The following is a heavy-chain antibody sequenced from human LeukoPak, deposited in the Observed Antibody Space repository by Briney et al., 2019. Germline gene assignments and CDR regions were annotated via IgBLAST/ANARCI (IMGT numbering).Heavy chain of an antibody. Sequence: SGGSLRLSCAASGLTFSSYSMAWVRQAPGKGPEWLSHISASGSNTDYADSVKGRFTISRDNSKNTLFLQMSSLRAEDTAVYYCAKDAAGPEYWGQGTLVTVSS. V-gene: IGHV3-23*01. CDR3: AKDAAGPEY. CDR1: GLTFSSYS. D-gene: IGHD6-13*01. J-gene: IGHJ4*02. CDR2: ISASGSNT.